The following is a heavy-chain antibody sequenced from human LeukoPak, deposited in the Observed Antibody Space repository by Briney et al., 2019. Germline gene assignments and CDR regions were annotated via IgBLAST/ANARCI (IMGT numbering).Heavy chain of an antibody. Sequence: AGSLTLSCAASGFTISNYAMSWVRHGPGKGLEWVSPISTTGGNTYYADSVKGRFTISRDNSKNTQLLQMNSLRGEDTAVYYCLGYCSGGSCYSGAHWGQGTLVTVSS. CDR1: GFTISNYA. CDR2: ISTTGGNT. J-gene: IGHJ4*02. D-gene: IGHD2-15*01. CDR3: LGYCSGGSCYSGAH. V-gene: IGHV3-23*01.